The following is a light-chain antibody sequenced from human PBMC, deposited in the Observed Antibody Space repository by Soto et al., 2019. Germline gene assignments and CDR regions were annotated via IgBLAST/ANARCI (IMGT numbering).Light chain of an antibody. CDR1: SSDVGSYNR. CDR2: EVS. V-gene: IGLV2-18*02. Sequence: QSALTQPPSVSGSPGQSVTISCTGTSSDVGSYNRVSWYQQPPGTAPKLMIYEVSNRPSGVPDRFSGSKSGNTASLTISGLQAEDEADYYCSSYAGSNNVFGTGTKVTVL. J-gene: IGLJ1*01. CDR3: SSYAGSNNV.